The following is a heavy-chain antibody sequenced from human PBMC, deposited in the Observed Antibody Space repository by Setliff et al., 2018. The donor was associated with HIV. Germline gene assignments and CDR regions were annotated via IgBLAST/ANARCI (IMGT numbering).Heavy chain of an antibody. Sequence: GGSLRLSCAVSGFTFNDYYMSWIRQAPGKGLEYISYIGDSGGTDIKYADSVKGRFTISRDTAKNSLYLQMNSLRAEDTAVYYCARYARVPQFWGQGTLVTVSS. D-gene: IGHD1-1*01. J-gene: IGHJ4*02. CDR3: ARYARVPQF. CDR2: IGDSGGTDI. CDR1: GFTFNDYY. V-gene: IGHV3-11*01.